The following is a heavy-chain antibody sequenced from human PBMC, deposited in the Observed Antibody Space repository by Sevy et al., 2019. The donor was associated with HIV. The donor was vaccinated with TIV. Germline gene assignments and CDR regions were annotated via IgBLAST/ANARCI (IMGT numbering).Heavy chain of an antibody. V-gene: IGHV3-49*04. J-gene: IGHJ4*02. CDR2: IESKALGGTT. Sequence: GGSLRLSCTASGYTFGDYAMSWVRQAPGKGLEWVAFIESKALGGTTESAASVKGRFTISRDDSKSIAYLQMNNLKTEDTAAYYCTRWSGAQSIFDYWCQGTLVTVSS. D-gene: IGHD1-26*01. CDR3: TRWSGAQSIFDY. CDR1: GYTFGDYA.